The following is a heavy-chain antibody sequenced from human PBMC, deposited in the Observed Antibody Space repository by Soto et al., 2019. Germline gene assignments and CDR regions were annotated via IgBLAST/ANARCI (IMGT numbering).Heavy chain of an antibody. CDR1: GYTFFSYG. J-gene: IGHJ5*02. D-gene: IGHD1-26*01. V-gene: IGHV1-18*01. CDR3: ARLPGPTSSENGFDP. Sequence: QVKLVQSGAEVKKPGASVKVSCQTSGYTFFSYGITWVRQAPGQGLEWMGWVSGYNGHTNYAQKFQDRVPMTRDISTTTAFMELRNLRSDDTDVYYCARLPGPTSSENGFDPWGQGTLVTVSS. CDR2: VSGYNGHT.